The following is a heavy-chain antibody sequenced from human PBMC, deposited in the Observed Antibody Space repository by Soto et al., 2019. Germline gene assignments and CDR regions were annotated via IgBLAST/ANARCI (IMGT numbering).Heavy chain of an antibody. D-gene: IGHD5-12*01. CDR3: ARDIVATREYNWFDP. CDR2: IYYSGST. CDR1: GGSISSGGYY. V-gene: IGHV4-31*03. J-gene: IGHJ5*02. Sequence: PLSLTCTVSGGSISSGGYYWSWIRQHPGKGLEWIGYIYYSGSTYYNPSLKSRVTISVDTSKNQFSLKLSSVTAADTAVYYCARDIVATREYNWFDPWGQGTLVTVSS.